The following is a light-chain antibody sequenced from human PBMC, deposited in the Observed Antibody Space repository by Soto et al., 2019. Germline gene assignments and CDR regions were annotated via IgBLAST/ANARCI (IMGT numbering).Light chain of an antibody. J-gene: IGKJ5*01. V-gene: IGKV1-13*02. CDR1: QGISSA. CDR2: DAS. Sequence: AIQLTQSPSSLSASVGDRVTITCRASQGISSALAWYQQKPGKAPKLLIYDASSLESGVPSRFSGSGSGTDFTLTISSLQPQDFATYXXQQFNSYPHXFGQGTRLEIK. CDR3: QQFNSYPHX.